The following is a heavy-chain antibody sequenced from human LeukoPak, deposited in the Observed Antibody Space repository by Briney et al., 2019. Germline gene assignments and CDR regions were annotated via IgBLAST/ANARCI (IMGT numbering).Heavy chain of an antibody. CDR1: GFTFSTYW. J-gene: IGHJ4*02. CDR2: ISPDGSST. Sequence: PGGSLRLSCAASGFTFSTYWMHWVRQAPGKGLVWVSRISPDGSSTAYADSVKGRLTISRDNAKNTLDVQMNSLRVEDTAVYYCARERGGGIDPIDSWVQGSVVTVSS. V-gene: IGHV3-74*01. CDR3: ARERGGGIDPIDS. D-gene: IGHD2-15*01.